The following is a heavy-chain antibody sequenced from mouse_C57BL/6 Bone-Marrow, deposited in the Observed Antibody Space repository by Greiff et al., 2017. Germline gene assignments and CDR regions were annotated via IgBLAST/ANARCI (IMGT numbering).Heavy chain of an antibody. CDR3: TTGLLAY. J-gene: IGHJ3*01. CDR1: GFNIKDDY. CDR2: LDPENGDT. D-gene: IGHD3-1*01. V-gene: IGHV14-4*01. Sequence: VQLQQSGAELVRPGASVKLSCTASGFNIKDDYMHWVKQRPEQGLEWIGWLDPENGDTEYASKFQGKATITADPSSNTAYLQLSSLTSEDTAVYYCTTGLLAYWGQGTLVTVSA.